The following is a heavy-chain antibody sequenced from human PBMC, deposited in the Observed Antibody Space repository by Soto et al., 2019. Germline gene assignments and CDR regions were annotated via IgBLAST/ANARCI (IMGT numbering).Heavy chain of an antibody. J-gene: IGHJ4*02. Sequence: PGGSLRLSCAASGFTFSDYYMSWIRQAPGKGLEWVSYISSSSSYTNYADSVKGRFTISRDNAKNSLYLQMNSLRAEDTAVYYCARDRAVAGTNGFDYWGQGTLVTVSS. V-gene: IGHV3-11*06. D-gene: IGHD6-19*01. CDR1: GFTFSDYY. CDR3: ARDRAVAGTNGFDY. CDR2: ISSSSSYT.